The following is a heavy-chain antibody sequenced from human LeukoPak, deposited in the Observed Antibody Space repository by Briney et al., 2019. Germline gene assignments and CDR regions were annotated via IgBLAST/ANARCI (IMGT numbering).Heavy chain of an antibody. D-gene: IGHD3-22*01. J-gene: IGHJ3*02. CDR1: GFTFSSYG. CDR2: IWFDGSNK. V-gene: IGHV3-33*01. Sequence: GGSLRLSCAASGFTFSSYGMHWVRQAPGKGLEWVAVIWFDGSNKYYADSVKGRFTISRDNSKNSLYLQMNSLKVEDTAVYYCARDRYYYDGSGYYYGLDAFDIWGQGTTVTVSS. CDR3: ARDRYYYDGSGYYYGLDAFDI.